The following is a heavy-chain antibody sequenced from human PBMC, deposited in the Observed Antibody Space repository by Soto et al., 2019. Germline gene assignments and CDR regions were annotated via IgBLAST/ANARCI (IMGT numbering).Heavy chain of an antibody. Sequence: QVQLQESGPGLVKPSGTLSLTCAVSGGSISSTIWWSWVRQPPGKGLEWIGEIFYSGATNYNPSLKRRVTISVDRSKTQLSLRLNSVTAADTAVYYCATSPGSVAGNYWGQGILVTVSS. J-gene: IGHJ4*02. CDR3: ATSPGSVAGNY. CDR2: IFYSGAT. D-gene: IGHD6-13*01. V-gene: IGHV4-4*02. CDR1: GGSISSTIW.